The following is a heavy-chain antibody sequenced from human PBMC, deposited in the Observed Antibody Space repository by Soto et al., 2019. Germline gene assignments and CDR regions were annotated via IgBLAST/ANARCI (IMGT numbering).Heavy chain of an antibody. J-gene: IGHJ4*02. Sequence: QVQLVESGGGVAQPGRSLRLSCAVSGFTFSDYGMHWVRQAPGKGLEWVAVVSSDGSYKYYADSVKGRFTVSRDLSGNTLFLQMNSLRREDTAVYFCAKEMYPRTVLDSSSPWGDYWGQGTLVAVSS. CDR3: AKEMYPRTVLDSSSPWGDY. CDR2: VSSDGSYK. CDR1: GFTFSDYG. V-gene: IGHV3-30*18. D-gene: IGHD6-6*01.